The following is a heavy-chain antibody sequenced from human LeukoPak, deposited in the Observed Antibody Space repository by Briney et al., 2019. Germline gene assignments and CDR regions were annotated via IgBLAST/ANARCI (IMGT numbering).Heavy chain of an antibody. CDR3: ARIATVVTEDSDY. Sequence: SETLSLTCTVSGGSISSSSYYWGWVRQPPGKGLEWIGSIYYSGSTYYNPSLKSRVTISVDTSKNQFSLKLSSVTAADTAVYYRARIATVVTEDSDYWGQGTLVTVSS. J-gene: IGHJ4*02. D-gene: IGHD4-23*01. CDR2: IYYSGST. V-gene: IGHV4-39*07. CDR1: GGSISSSSYY.